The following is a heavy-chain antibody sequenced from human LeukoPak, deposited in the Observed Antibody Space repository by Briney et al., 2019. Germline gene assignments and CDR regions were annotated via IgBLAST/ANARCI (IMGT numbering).Heavy chain of an antibody. CDR3: AKEHLFRVVMPPEYFQH. CDR1: GFTFSSYG. CDR2: IRYDGSNK. Sequence: GGSLRLSCAASGFTFSSYGMHWVRQAPGKGLEWVAFIRYDGSNKYYADSVKGRFTISRDNSKNTLYLQMNSLRAEDTAVYYCAKEHLFRVVMPPEYFQHWGQGTLVTVSS. D-gene: IGHD3-3*01. J-gene: IGHJ1*01. V-gene: IGHV3-30*02.